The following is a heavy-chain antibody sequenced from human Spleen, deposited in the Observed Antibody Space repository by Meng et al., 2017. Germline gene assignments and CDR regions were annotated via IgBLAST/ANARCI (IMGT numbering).Heavy chain of an antibody. Sequence: VALEVSGPSRVRPSETLSLPCTSSVDAVTSGNYYWSWIRQPPGKGPEWIGYIYYTGSTNYNPSLKSRLTMSIDTSKNRFSLKLTSVTAADTAVYYCARDPHTTGTYDLWGQGTLVTVSS. CDR1: VDAVTSGNYY. CDR2: IYYTGST. V-gene: IGHV4-61*03. D-gene: IGHD1-1*01. J-gene: IGHJ5*02. CDR3: ARDPHTTGTYDL.